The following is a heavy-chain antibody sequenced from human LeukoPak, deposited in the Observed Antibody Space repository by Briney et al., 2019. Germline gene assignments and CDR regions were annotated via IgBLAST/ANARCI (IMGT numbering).Heavy chain of an antibody. CDR3: ARHGDGDSSGYYYAY. J-gene: IGHJ4*02. CDR1: GGSISSSSYY. CDR2: IYYSGST. Sequence: SETLSLTCTVSGGSISSSSYYWGWIRQTPGKGLEWIGSIYYSGSTYYNPSLKSRVTISVDTSKNQFSLKLSSVTAADTAVYYCARHGDGDSSGYYYAYWGQGTLVTVSS. D-gene: IGHD3-22*01. V-gene: IGHV4-39*01.